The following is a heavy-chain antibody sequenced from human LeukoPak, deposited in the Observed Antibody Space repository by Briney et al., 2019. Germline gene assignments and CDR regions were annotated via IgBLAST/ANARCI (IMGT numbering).Heavy chain of an antibody. V-gene: IGHV3-11*04. D-gene: IGHD6-13*01. CDR1: GFTFSDYY. J-gene: IGHJ4*02. CDR3: AREQSSSWYSCDY. CDR2: ISSSGSTI. Sequence: GGSLRLSCAASGFTFSDYYMSWIRQAPGKGLEWVSYISSSGSTIYYADSVKGRFTISRDNAKNSLYLQMNSLRAEDTAVYYCAREQSSSWYSCDYWGQGTLVTVSS.